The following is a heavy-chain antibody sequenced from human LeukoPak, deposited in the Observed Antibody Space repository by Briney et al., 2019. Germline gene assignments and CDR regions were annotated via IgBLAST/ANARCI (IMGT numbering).Heavy chain of an antibody. J-gene: IGHJ6*02. D-gene: IGHD3-9*01. V-gene: IGHV3-30*04. CDR3: ARETPTPPTYYDILTGYHYGMDV. CDR1: GFTFSSYA. CDR2: ISYDGSNK. Sequence: GGSLRLSCAASGFTFSSYAMHWVRQAPGKGLEWVAVISYDGSNKYYADSVKGRFTISRDNSKNPLYLQMNSLRAEDTAVYYCARETPTPPTYYDILTGYHYGMDVWGQGTTVTVSS.